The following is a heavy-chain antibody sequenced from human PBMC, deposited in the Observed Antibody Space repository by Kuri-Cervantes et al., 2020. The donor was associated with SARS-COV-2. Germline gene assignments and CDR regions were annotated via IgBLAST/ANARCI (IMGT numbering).Heavy chain of an antibody. V-gene: IGHV3-21*01. J-gene: IGHJ5*02. CDR1: GFPFSSYA. CDR3: ARDGGVVIPWFDP. Sequence: GGSLRLSCAVSGFPFSSYAMTWVRQPPGKGLEWVSSLSGSGISTYYADSVKGRFTISRDNAKNSLYLQMNSLRAEDTAVYYCARDGGVVIPWFDPWGQGTLVTVSS. D-gene: IGHD3-3*01. CDR2: LSGSGIST.